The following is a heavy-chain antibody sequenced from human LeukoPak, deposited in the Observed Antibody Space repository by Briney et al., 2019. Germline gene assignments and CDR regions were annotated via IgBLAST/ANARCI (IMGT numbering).Heavy chain of an antibody. CDR1: GGSFSGYY. CDR2: INHSGST. V-gene: IGHV4-34*01. Sequence: SETLSLTCAVYGGSFSGYYWSWIRQPPGKGLEWIGEINHSGSTNCNPSLKSRVTISVDTSKNQFSLKLSSVTAADTAVYYCARGCDDSSGYYQYYFDYWGQGTLVTVSS. D-gene: IGHD3-22*01. CDR3: ARGCDDSSGYYQYYFDY. J-gene: IGHJ4*02.